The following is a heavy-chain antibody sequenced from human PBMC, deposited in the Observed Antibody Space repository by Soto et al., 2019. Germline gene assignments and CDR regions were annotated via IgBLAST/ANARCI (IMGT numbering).Heavy chain of an antibody. J-gene: IGHJ4*02. V-gene: IGHV3-23*01. CDR1: GFTFSSYA. CDR3: AKGMFSSSPAAAGSFDY. D-gene: IGHD3-10*01. Sequence: EVQLLESGGDLVQPGGSLRLSCAASGFTFSSYAMSWVRQAPGKGLEWVAAIGGTDGKTYYADSGKGRFTISRDNSENTLYLQMSRLRAEDTAVYFCAKGMFSSSPAAAGSFDYWGQGALVTVSS. CDR2: IGGTDGKT.